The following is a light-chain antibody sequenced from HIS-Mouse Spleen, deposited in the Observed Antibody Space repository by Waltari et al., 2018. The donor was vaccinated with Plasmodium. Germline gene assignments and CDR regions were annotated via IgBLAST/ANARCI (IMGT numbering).Light chain of an antibody. CDR1: KSVSSN. CDR2: GAS. CDR3: QQYNNWSFT. Sequence: EIVMTQSPATLSVPPGERATLSCRASKSVSSNLAWYQQKPGQAPRLLIYGASTRATGIPARFSGSGSGTEFTLTISSLQSEDFAVYYCQQYNNWSFTFGPGTKVDIK. V-gene: IGKV3-15*01. J-gene: IGKJ3*01.